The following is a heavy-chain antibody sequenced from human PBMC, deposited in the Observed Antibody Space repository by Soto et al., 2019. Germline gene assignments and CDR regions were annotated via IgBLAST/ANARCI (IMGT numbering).Heavy chain of an antibody. CDR2: ISHDGSNT. CDR3: AREYCSSTSCLYDC. Sequence: GGSLRLSCAASGFTFSAYGIHWVRQAPGKGLEWVAVISHDGSNTNYADSVRGRFTISRDNAKNSLYLQMSSLRAEDTAVYFCAREYCSSTSCLYDCWGQGTLVTVSS. V-gene: IGHV3-30*03. D-gene: IGHD2-2*01. J-gene: IGHJ4*02. CDR1: GFTFSAYG.